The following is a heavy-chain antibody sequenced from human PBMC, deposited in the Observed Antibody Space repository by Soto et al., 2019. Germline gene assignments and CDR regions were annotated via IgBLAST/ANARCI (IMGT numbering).Heavy chain of an antibody. J-gene: IGHJ6*01. Sequence: ASVKVSCKASGYTFTSYDINWVRQATGQGLEWMGWMNPNSGNTGYAQKFQGRVTMTRNTSISTAYMELSSLRSEDTAVYYCERSIGITMVRGVRRYYDYGMDVW. D-gene: IGHD3-10*01. CDR2: MNPNSGNT. CDR3: ERSIGITMVRGVRRYYDYGMDV. V-gene: IGHV1-8*01. CDR1: GYTFTSYD.